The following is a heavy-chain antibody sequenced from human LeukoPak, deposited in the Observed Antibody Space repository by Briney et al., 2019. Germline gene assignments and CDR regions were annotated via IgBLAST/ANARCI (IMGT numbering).Heavy chain of an antibody. CDR2: IWHDGSKK. CDR1: GIIFSAYG. J-gene: IGHJ4*02. Sequence: GGSLRLSCAASGIIFSAYGMHWVRQAPGKGLEWVAVIWHDGSKKYYEDSVKGRFTISRDDSKNTVYLQMNSLRAEDTAVYYCAKDDLGIFDYWGQGTLVTVS. V-gene: IGHV3-33*06. CDR3: AKDDLGIFDY. D-gene: IGHD3-16*01.